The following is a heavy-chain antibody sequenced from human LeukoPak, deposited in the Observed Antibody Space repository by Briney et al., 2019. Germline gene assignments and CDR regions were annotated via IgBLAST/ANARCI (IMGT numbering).Heavy chain of an antibody. CDR2: IYPGDSDT. D-gene: IGHD2-2*01. Sequence: PGESLKISCKGSGYSFSNSWIGWVRQMPGKGLEWMGIIYPGDSDTRYSPSFQGQVTISADKSISTACLQWSSLKASDTAMYYCAIRYGYCSSTSCRGLAFDIWGQGTMVTVSS. CDR1: GYSFSNSW. CDR3: AIRYGYCSSTSCRGLAFDI. V-gene: IGHV5-51*01. J-gene: IGHJ3*02.